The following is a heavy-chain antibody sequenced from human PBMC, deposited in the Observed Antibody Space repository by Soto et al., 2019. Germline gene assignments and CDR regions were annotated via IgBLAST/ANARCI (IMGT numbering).Heavy chain of an antibody. D-gene: IGHD3-22*01. V-gene: IGHV1-69*13. CDR1: GGTFRSYA. Sequence: VTSVKWTWKASGGTFRSYASSWVRQAPGQGLEWMGGIIPIFGTANYAQKFQGRVTITADDSTSTAYMELSSLISEDTTVYYCARCTNSRLDAFDIWGQGTMVTVSS. J-gene: IGHJ3*02. CDR3: ARCTNSRLDAFDI. CDR2: IIPIFGTA.